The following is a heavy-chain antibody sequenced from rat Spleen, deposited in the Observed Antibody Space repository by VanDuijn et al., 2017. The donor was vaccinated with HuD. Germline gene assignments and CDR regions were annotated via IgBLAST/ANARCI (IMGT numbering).Heavy chain of an antibody. CDR3: TTEFITTVVDY. CDR2: ISYDGSST. Sequence: EVQLVESGGGLVQPGRSMKLSCAASGFTFSNYDMAWVRQAPTKGLEWVASISYDGSSTYYRDSVKGRFTISRDNAKSTLYLQMDSLRSEDTATYYCTTEFITTVVDYWGQGVMVTVSS. V-gene: IGHV5-20*01. CDR1: GFTFSNYD. D-gene: IGHD1-1*01. J-gene: IGHJ2*01.